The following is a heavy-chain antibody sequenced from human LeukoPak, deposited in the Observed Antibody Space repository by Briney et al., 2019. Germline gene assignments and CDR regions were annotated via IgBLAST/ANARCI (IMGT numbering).Heavy chain of an antibody. D-gene: IGHD2/OR15-2a*01. CDR3: ARDKEVLWLSYGMDV. Sequence: ETSQTLSLTCTVSGGSISSGDYYWSWIRQPPGKGLEWIGYIYYSGSTYYNPSLKSRVTISVDTSKNQFSLKLSSVTAADTAVYYCARDKEVLWLSYGMDVWGQGTTVTVSS. V-gene: IGHV4-30-4*01. CDR2: IYYSGST. CDR1: GGSISSGDYY. J-gene: IGHJ6*02.